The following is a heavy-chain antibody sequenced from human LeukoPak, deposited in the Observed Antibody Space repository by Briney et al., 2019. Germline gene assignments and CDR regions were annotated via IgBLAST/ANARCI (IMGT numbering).Heavy chain of an antibody. CDR2: IYIGDNP. Sequence: GGSLRLSCAASGLTVSSTHMSWVRQAPGKGLEWVSIIYIGDNPHYADSVKGRFTISRHNSKNTLYLQMNSLRAEDTAVYYCARVRPWVFDYWGQGTLVTVSS. V-gene: IGHV3-53*04. J-gene: IGHJ4*02. CDR3: ARVRPWVFDY. CDR1: GLTVSSTH.